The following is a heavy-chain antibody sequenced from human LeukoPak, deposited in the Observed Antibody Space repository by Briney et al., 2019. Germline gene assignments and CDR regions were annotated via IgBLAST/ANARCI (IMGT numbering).Heavy chain of an antibody. CDR1: GGTFSSYA. J-gene: IGHJ3*02. Sequence: ASVKVSCKASGGTFSSYAISWVRQAPGKGLEWMGGFDPEDGETIYAQKFQGRVTMTEDTSTDTAYMELSSLRSEDTAVYYCATAFKGYDSSGYYVGVDMSAFDIWGQGTMVTVSS. CDR3: ATAFKGYDSSGYYVGVDMSAFDI. CDR2: FDPEDGET. D-gene: IGHD3-22*01. V-gene: IGHV1-24*01.